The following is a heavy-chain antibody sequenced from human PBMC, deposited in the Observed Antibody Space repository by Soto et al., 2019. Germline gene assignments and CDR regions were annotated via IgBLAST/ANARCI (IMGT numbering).Heavy chain of an antibody. J-gene: IGHJ4*02. CDR3: ALAGLHRRTCFDY. Sequence: ASVKVSCKASGYTFTSYYMHWVRQAPGQGLEWMGIINPSGGSTSYAQKFQGRVTMTRDTSTSTVYMELSSLRSEDMAVYYCALAGLHRRTCFDYWGQGTLVTVSS. D-gene: IGHD5-12*01. CDR2: INPSGGST. V-gene: IGHV1-46*01. CDR1: GYTFTSYY.